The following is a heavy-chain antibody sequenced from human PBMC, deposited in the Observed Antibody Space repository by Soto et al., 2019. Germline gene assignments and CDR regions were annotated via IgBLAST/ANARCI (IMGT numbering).Heavy chain of an antibody. Sequence: GGSLRLSCAASGFTFSNAWMSWVRQAPGKGLEWVGRIKSKTDGGTTDYAAPVKGRFTISRDDSKNTLYLQMNSLKTEDTAVYYCTTDLGYCSGGSCYWNFVSAFDIWGQGTMVTVSS. CDR3: TTDLGYCSGGSCYWNFVSAFDI. V-gene: IGHV3-15*01. D-gene: IGHD2-15*01. J-gene: IGHJ3*02. CDR2: IKSKTDGGTT. CDR1: GFTFSNAW.